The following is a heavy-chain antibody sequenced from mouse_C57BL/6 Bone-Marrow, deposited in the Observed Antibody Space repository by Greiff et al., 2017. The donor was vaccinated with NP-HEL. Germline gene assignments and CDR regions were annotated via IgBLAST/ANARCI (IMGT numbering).Heavy chain of an antibody. Sequence: EVQGVESGPSLVRPSQTLSLTCTVTGFSINSDCYWIWIRQFPGNKLEYIGYTFYSGITYYNPSLESRTYITRDTSKNQFSLKLSSVTTEDTATYYCARDSPYYGSSCYFDYWGQGTTLTVSS. J-gene: IGHJ2*01. CDR2: TFYSGIT. D-gene: IGHD1-1*01. CDR1: GFSINSDCY. CDR3: ARDSPYYGSSCYFDY. V-gene: IGHV3-3*01.